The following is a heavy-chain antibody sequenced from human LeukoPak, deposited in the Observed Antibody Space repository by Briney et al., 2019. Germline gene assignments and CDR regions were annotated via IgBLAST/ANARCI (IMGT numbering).Heavy chain of an antibody. CDR1: GFTFSSYA. Sequence: GGSLRLSCAASGFTFSSYAMHWVRQAPGKGLEYVSAISSNGGSTYYANSVKGRFTISRDNSKNTLYLQMGSLRAEDMAVYYCARDLGLFVTGTTPVDYWGQGTLVTVSS. CDR2: ISSNGGST. J-gene: IGHJ4*02. V-gene: IGHV3-64*01. CDR3: ARDLGLFVTGTTPVDY. D-gene: IGHD1-20*01.